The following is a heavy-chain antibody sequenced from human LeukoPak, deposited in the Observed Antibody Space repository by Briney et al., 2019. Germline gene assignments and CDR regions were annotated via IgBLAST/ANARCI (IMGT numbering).Heavy chain of an antibody. CDR2: IIPISGTS. CDR3: AREFRGVGASPPVYYYGMDV. Sequence: GASVKVSCKAAGGTFTTYAINWVRQAPGQGLDWMGGIIPISGTSNYAQKLQGRVTITADDSTSTAYMELSSLRSEDTAVYYCAREFRGVGASPPVYYYGMDVWGQGITVTVSS. CDR1: GGTFTTYA. V-gene: IGHV1-69*13. J-gene: IGHJ6*02. D-gene: IGHD1-26*01.